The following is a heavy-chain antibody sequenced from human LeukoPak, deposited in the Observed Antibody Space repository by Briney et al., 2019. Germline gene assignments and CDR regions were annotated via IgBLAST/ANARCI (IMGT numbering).Heavy chain of an antibody. CDR3: VSSRGYVWGSYRPFDY. CDR1: GGSFSGYY. J-gene: IGHJ4*01. Sequence: SETLSLTCAAYGGSFSGYYWSWMRQPPGKGREWIGQIKHSGRTNYNPSLKSRVTISVDTSQNQFSLKLRSVTAAETAVYYCVSSRGYVWGSYRPFDYWGHGTLVTVSS. V-gene: IGHV4-34*01. D-gene: IGHD3-16*02. CDR2: IKHSGRT.